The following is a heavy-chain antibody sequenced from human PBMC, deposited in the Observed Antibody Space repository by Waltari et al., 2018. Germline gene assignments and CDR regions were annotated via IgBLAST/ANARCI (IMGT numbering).Heavy chain of an antibody. J-gene: IGHJ4*02. CDR2: INYSGRT. CDR3: ARRAPDSSGSQYYFDH. Sequence: QLQLQESGPGLVKPSETLSLTCTVSGGSVSSSSYYWGWIRQPPGKGLEWIGRINYSGRTYDNPSLKRRVTISVDTSKNQFSLKVNSVTAADTAVYSCARRAPDSSGSQYYFDHWGQGTLVTVSS. V-gene: IGHV4-39*01. CDR1: GGSVSSSSYY. D-gene: IGHD3-22*01.